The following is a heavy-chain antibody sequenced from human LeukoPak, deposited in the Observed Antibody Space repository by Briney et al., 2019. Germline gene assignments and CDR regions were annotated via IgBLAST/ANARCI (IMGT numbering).Heavy chain of an antibody. Sequence: PSETLSLTCTVSGGSISSYYWSWIRQPPGKGLVWIGSIYYSGSTYYNPSLKSRVTISVDTSKNQFSLKLSSVTAADTAVYYCARLSGSYRHYFDYWGQGTLVTVSS. CDR1: GGSISSYY. V-gene: IGHV4-59*01. D-gene: IGHD1-26*01. J-gene: IGHJ4*02. CDR3: ARLSGSYRHYFDY. CDR2: IYYSGST.